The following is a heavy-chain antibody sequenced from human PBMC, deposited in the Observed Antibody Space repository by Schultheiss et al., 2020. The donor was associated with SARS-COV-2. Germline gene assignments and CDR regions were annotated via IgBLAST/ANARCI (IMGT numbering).Heavy chain of an antibody. J-gene: IGHJ6*03. Sequence: GGSLRLSCAASGFTFSSYGMHWVRQAPGKGLEWVAVISYDGSNKYYADSVKGRFTISRDNSKNTLYLQMNSLRAEDTAVYYCARELQYQLPLYYMDVWGKGTTVTVSS. V-gene: IGHV3-30*06. CDR1: GFTFSSYG. CDR2: ISYDGSNK. D-gene: IGHD2-2*01. CDR3: ARELQYQLPLYYMDV.